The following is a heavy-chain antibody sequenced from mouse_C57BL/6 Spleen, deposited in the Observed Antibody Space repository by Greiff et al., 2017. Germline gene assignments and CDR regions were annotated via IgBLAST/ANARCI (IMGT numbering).Heavy chain of an antibody. CDR1: GYTFTDYE. CDR3: TRSNYYDYDEGIFDY. D-gene: IGHD2-4*01. J-gene: IGHJ2*01. V-gene: IGHV1-15*01. Sequence: VQLQESGAELVRPGASVTLSCKASGYTFTDYEMHWVKQTPVHGLEWIGAIDPETGGTAYNQKFKGKAILTADKSSSTAYMELRSLTSEDSAVYYCTRSNYYDYDEGIFDYWGQGTTLTVSS. CDR2: IDPETGGT.